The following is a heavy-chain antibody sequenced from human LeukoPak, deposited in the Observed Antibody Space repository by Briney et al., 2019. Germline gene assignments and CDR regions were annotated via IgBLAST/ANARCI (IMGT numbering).Heavy chain of an antibody. CDR3: AGWYSSSWYPGKYYYGMDV. Sequence: PSETLSLTCTVSGGSISSYYWSWIRQPPGKGLEWIGYIYYSGSTNYNPSLKSRVTISVDTSKNQFSPKLSSVTAADTAVYYCAGWYSSSWYPGKYYYGMDVWGQGTTVTVSS. J-gene: IGHJ6*02. D-gene: IGHD6-13*01. CDR2: IYYSGST. CDR1: GGSISSYY. V-gene: IGHV4-59*08.